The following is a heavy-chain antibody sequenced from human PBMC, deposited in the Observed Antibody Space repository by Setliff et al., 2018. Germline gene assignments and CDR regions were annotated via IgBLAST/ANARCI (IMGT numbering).Heavy chain of an antibody. J-gene: IGHJ1*01. Sequence: ASVKVSCKASGYTFTNYGINWVRQAPGQGLEWMGWISAYTGSTNYAQKLQGRVSMTTDTSTSTAFLDLRSLRSDDTARYYCSRLVRYCTTTTCQTLAGGEHWGPGTLVTVSS. CDR3: SRLVRYCTTTTCQTLAGGEH. D-gene: IGHD2-8*01. CDR1: GYTFTNYG. V-gene: IGHV1-18*01. CDR2: ISAYTGST.